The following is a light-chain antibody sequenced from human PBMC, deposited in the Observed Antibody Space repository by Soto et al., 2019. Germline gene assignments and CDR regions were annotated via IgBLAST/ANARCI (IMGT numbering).Light chain of an antibody. V-gene: IGLV1-51*01. CDR1: SSNIGYNF. Sequence: QSVLTQPPSVSAAPGQTVTISCSGSSSNIGYNFVSWYQHLPGTAPKLLSYDNDKRPPGISDPFSGSKSGTSATLDIAGRHTGDEADYYCGTWDTSLSAYVFGPGTKVTVL. J-gene: IGLJ1*01. CDR3: GTWDTSLSAYV. CDR2: DND.